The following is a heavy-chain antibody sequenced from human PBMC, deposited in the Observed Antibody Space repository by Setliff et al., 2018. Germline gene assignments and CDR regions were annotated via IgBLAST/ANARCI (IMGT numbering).Heavy chain of an antibody. V-gene: IGHV4-4*07. J-gene: IGHJ6*03. CDR2: IYTSWST. CDR1: GGSFTYYY. Sequence: SETLSLTCAASGGSFTYYYWTWIRQPAGKGLEWIGHIYTSWSTIYNPSLKSRLTISLDTSKNQFSLTLSSVTAADTAVYYCARMSGFLYMDVWGKGTTVTVSS. D-gene: IGHD3-3*01. CDR3: ARMSGFLYMDV.